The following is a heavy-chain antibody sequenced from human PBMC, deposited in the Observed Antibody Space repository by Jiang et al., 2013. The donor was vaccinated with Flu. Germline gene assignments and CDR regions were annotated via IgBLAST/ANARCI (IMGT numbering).Heavy chain of an antibody. CDR1: GYSFTSYW. CDR2: IYPGDSDT. V-gene: IGHV5-51*01. CDR3: ARRGREVVTAIGYYYYGMDV. Sequence: EVKKPGESLKISCKGSGYSFTSYWIGWVRQMPGKGLEWMGIIYPGDSDTRYSPSFQGQVTISADKSISTAYLQWSSLKASDTAMYYCARRGREVVTAIGYYYYGMDVWGQGTTVTVSS. D-gene: IGHD2-21*02. J-gene: IGHJ6*02.